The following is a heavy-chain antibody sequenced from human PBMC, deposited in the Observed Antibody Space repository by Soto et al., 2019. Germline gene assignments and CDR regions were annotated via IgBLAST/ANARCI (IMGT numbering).Heavy chain of an antibody. V-gene: IGHV3-23*01. CDR3: ATYGGDSGGFEYFKH. D-gene: IGHD2-21*02. CDR2: ISGSGDT. CDR1: GLTFSNYG. J-gene: IGHJ1*01. Sequence: EVQLLESGGGLVQPGGSLRLSCAASGLTFSNYGMTWVRQAPGKGLEWVSAISGSGDTYNVDSLKGRFSISRDNSKSTLFLQMNSLRAEDTAVYYCATYGGDSGGFEYFKHWDQGTLVTVSS.